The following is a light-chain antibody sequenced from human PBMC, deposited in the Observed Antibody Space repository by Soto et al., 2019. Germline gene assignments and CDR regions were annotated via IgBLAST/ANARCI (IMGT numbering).Light chain of an antibody. Sequence: EIVLTQSPGTLSLSPGERATLSCRASQSLTGNFLGWYQQKPGQAPRLLIFGASSRATGIPDRFSGSGSGTDFTLTISRLEPEDFAVYFCQQYGASPMTFGQGTKVEVK. CDR3: QQYGASPMT. V-gene: IGKV3-20*01. J-gene: IGKJ1*01. CDR1: QSLTGNF. CDR2: GAS.